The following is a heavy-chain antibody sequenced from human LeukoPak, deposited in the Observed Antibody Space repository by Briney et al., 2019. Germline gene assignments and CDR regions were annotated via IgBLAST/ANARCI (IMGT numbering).Heavy chain of an antibody. CDR2: SSYSGSS. CDR3: ARSDTHHIHSSSWHFDY. CDR1: GGSICTNY. D-gene: IGHD6-13*01. Sequence: PSETLSLTCSVSGGSICTNYWSWIRQVPGKGLEWIGYSSYSGSSNYNPSLKSRVTISVDTSKTQFSLYLNSVTAADTAVYYCARSDTHHIHSSSWHFDYWGREPWSPSLQ. V-gene: IGHV4-59*01. J-gene: IGHJ4*02.